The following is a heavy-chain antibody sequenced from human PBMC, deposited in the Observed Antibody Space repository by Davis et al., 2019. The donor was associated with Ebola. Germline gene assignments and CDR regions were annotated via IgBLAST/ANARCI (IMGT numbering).Heavy chain of an antibody. J-gene: IGHJ6*02. CDR3: ARGNYRNYGYYYYGMDV. CDR1: GGSFNIYY. CDR2: INHGGRT. D-gene: IGHD4-11*01. Sequence: MPGGSLRLSCAVYGGSFNIYYWNWVRQSPGKGLEWIGEINHGGRTKYNPSLKSRVTMSVDSSRNQFSLKLSSVTAADTAVYYCARGNYRNYGYYYYGMDVWGQGTTVTVSS. V-gene: IGHV4-34*01.